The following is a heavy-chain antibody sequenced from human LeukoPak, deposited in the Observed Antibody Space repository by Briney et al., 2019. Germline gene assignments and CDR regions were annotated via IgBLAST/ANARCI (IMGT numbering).Heavy chain of an antibody. CDR3: AKSGRRGYCSGGSRCSGNYFDY. CDR1: GFTFSSYA. J-gene: IGHJ4*02. V-gene: IGHV3-23*01. CDR2: ISGSGGST. Sequence: QPGGSLRLSCAASGFTFSSYAMSWVRQAPGKGLEWVSAISGSGGSTYYADSVKGRFTISRDNSKNTLYLQMNSLSAEDTAVYYCAKSGRRGYCSGGSRCSGNYFDYWGQGTLVTVSS. D-gene: IGHD2-15*01.